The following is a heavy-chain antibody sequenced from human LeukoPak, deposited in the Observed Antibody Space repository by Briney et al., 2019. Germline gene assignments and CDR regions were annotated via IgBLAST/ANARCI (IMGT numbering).Heavy chain of an antibody. V-gene: IGHV3-23*01. J-gene: IGHJ6*03. CDR2: ISGSGGST. D-gene: IGHD2-15*01. Sequence: PGGSLRLSCAASGFTFSSYAMSWVRQAPGKGLEWVSAISGSGGSTYYADSVKGRFTISRDNSKNTLYLQMNSLRAEDTAVYDCAKDLEMVAPLPFSYYYYMDVWGKGTTVTVSS. CDR3: AKDLEMVAPLPFSYYYYMDV. CDR1: GFTFSSYA.